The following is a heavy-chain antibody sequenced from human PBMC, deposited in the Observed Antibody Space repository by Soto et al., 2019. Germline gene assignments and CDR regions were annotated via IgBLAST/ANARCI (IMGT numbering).Heavy chain of an antibody. Sequence: GGSLRLSCAASGFTVSSNYMSWVRQAPGKGLEWVSVIYSGGSTYYADSVKGRFTISRDNSKNTLYLQMNSLRAEDTAVYYCARERSSNWNDVGLSWGQGTLVTVSS. CDR2: IYSGGST. CDR3: ARERSSNWNDVGLS. D-gene: IGHD1-20*01. V-gene: IGHV3-66*01. J-gene: IGHJ4*02. CDR1: GFTVSSNY.